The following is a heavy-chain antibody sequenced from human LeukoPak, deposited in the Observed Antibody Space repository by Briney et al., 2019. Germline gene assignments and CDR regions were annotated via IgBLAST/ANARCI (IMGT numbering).Heavy chain of an antibody. Sequence: ASVKVSCKASGYTFTGYYMHWVRQAPGQGLEWMGIINPSGGSTSYAQKFQGRVTMTRDTSTSTVYMELSSLRSEDTAVYYCARDPNLWFGISYYYMDVWGKGTTVTISS. CDR1: GYTFTGYY. CDR2: INPSGGST. V-gene: IGHV1-46*01. D-gene: IGHD3-10*01. CDR3: ARDPNLWFGISYYYMDV. J-gene: IGHJ6*03.